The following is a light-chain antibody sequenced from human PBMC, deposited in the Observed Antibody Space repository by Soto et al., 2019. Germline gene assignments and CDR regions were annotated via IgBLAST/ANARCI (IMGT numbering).Light chain of an antibody. J-gene: IGLJ1*01. CDR2: DVN. Sequence: QSVLTQPRSVSGSPGQSVTISCTGTSSDVGGYYYVSWFQQHPGEAPKLLIYDVNKRPSGVPDRFSASNSGTTASLTISGLQVEDEADYYCYSYAGSYTFYVFGTGTKVTVL. CDR3: YSYAGSYTFYV. CDR1: SSDVGGYYY. V-gene: IGLV2-11*01.